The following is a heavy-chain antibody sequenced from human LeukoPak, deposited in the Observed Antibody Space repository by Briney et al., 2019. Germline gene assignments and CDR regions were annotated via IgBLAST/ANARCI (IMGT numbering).Heavy chain of an antibody. CDR3: ARDGVRVAAAGTPPFDY. CDR2: IWYDGSNK. V-gene: IGHV3-33*01. J-gene: IGHJ4*02. D-gene: IGHD6-13*01. CDR1: GFTFSSYS. Sequence: PGGSLRLSCAASGFTFSSYSMHWVRQAPGKGLEWVAVIWYDGSNKYYADSVKGRFTISRDNSKNTLYLQMNSLRAEDTAVYYCARDGVRVAAAGTPPFDYWGQGTLVTVSS.